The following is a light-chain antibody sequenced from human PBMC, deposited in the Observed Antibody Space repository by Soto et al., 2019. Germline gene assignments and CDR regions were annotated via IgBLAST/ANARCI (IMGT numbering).Light chain of an antibody. CDR3: SSYAGSNNLYDATVV. CDR2: EVS. J-gene: IGLJ2*01. Sequence: QSALTQPPSASGSPGQSVTISCTGTSSDVGGYNYVSWYQQHPGKAPKLMIYEVSKRPSGVPDRFSGSKSGNTASLTVSGLQAEDEADYYCSSYAGSNNLYDATVVFGGGTKLTVL. V-gene: IGLV2-8*01. CDR1: SSDVGGYNY.